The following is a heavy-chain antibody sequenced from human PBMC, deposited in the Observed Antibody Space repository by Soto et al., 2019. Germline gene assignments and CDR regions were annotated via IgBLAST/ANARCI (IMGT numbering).Heavy chain of an antibody. CDR3: ARDGGRDYDFWSGYYNYYYYYGMDV. V-gene: IGHV3-30-3*01. CDR2: ISYDGSNK. Sequence: PGGSLRLSCAASGFTFSSYAMHWVRQAPGKGLEWVAVISYDGSNKYYADSVKGRFTISRDNSKNTLYLQMNSLRAEDTAVYYCARDGGRDYDFWSGYYNYYYYYGMDVWGQGTTVTVSS. CDR1: GFTFSSYA. J-gene: IGHJ6*02. D-gene: IGHD3-3*01.